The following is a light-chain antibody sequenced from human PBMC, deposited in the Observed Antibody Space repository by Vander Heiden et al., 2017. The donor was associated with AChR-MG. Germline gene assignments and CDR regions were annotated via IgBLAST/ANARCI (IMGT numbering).Light chain of an antibody. CDR2: DDS. J-gene: IGLJ2*01. V-gene: IGLV3-21*02. CDR1: KSGNKN. CDR3: QVWNTGSDQPV. Sequence: SDVLTQPPSVSVAPGQTARITCGGDKSGNKNVYWYRQKPGQAPVLVIYDDSDRPSGIPERFSGSNSGNTATLTSSRVEAGDEADYYCQVWNTGSDQPVFGGGTKLTVL.